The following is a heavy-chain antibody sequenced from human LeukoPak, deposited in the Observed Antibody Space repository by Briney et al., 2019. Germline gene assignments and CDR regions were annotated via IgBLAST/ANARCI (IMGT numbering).Heavy chain of an antibody. V-gene: IGHV3-30*03. D-gene: IGHD2-2*01. J-gene: IGHJ4*02. Sequence: GGSLRLSCAPSGFTFSSYGMHWVRQAPGKGLEWVAVISYNGSNKYYAGSVKGRFTISRDNSKNTLYLQMNSLRAEDTAVYYCARARTLGYCSSTSCYGSYFDYWGQGTLVTVSP. CDR2: ISYNGSNK. CDR3: ARARTLGYCSSTSCYGSYFDY. CDR1: GFTFSSYG.